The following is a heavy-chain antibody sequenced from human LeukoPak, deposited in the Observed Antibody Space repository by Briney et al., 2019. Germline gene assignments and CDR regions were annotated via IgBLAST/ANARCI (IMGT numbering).Heavy chain of an antibody. CDR2: ISSSGSTI. D-gene: IGHD6-13*01. CDR1: GFTFSDYY. CDR3: ARDQMKGIAAAGTGFDY. V-gene: IGHV3-11*01. J-gene: IGHJ4*02. Sequence: GGSLRLSRAASGFTFSDYYMSWIRQAPGKGLEWVSYISSSGSTIYYADSVKGRFTISRDNAKNSLYLRMNSLRAEDTAVYYCARDQMKGIAAAGTGFDYWGQGTLVTVSS.